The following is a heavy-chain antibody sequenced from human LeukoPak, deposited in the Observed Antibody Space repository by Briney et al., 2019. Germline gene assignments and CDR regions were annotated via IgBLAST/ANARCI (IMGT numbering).Heavy chain of an antibody. Sequence: GGSLRLSCAASGFTFSSYAMSWVRQAPGKGLEWVSAISGSGGSTYYADSVKGRFTISRDNSKNTLYLQMNGLRAEDTAVYYCANQVIAAAGTFDYWGQGTLVTVSS. V-gene: IGHV3-23*01. D-gene: IGHD6-13*01. CDR2: ISGSGGST. CDR1: GFTFSSYA. J-gene: IGHJ4*02. CDR3: ANQVIAAAGTFDY.